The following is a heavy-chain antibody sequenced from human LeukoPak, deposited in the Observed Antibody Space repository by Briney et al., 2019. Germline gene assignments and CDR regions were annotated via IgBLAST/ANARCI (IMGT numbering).Heavy chain of an antibody. J-gene: IGHJ4*01. CDR2: INHGGST. D-gene: IGHD3-10*01. CDR1: DGSFSGYY. Sequence: SETLSLTCAVYDGSFSGYYWSWIRQPPGKGLEWIGEINHGGSTNYNPSLKSRVTVSLDTSKTQFSLKLSSVTAADTAVYYCARLPSWYYGSGFDYWGHGTLVSVSS. V-gene: IGHV4-34*01. CDR3: ARLPSWYYGSGFDY.